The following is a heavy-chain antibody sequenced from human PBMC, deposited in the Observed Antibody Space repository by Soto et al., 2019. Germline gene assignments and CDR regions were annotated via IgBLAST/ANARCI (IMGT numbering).Heavy chain of an antibody. Sequence: PSETLSLTCTVSGGSVSSYYWSWIRQPAGKGLEWIGRFYTSGNTNYNPSLKSRVTMSLDTSKNQFSLKLSSVTAADTAVYSCASDSTGWFDPWGQGTLVTVSS. D-gene: IGHD7-27*01. CDR3: ASDSTGWFDP. V-gene: IGHV4-4*07. J-gene: IGHJ5*02. CDR2: FYTSGNT. CDR1: GGSVSSYY.